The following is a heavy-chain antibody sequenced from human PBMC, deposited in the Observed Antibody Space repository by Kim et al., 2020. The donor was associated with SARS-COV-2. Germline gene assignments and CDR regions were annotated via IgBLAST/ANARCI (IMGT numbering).Heavy chain of an antibody. J-gene: IGHJ4*02. D-gene: IGHD3-9*01. CDR1: GFTFSNAW. Sequence: GGSLRLSCAASGFTFSNAWMSWVRQAPGKGLEWVGRIKSKTDGGTTDYAAPVKGRFTISRDDSKNTLYLQMNSLKTEDTAVYYCTTLTVLRYFDWLLFDYWGQGTLVTVSS. CDR2: IKSKTDGGTT. V-gene: IGHV3-15*01. CDR3: TTLTVLRYFDWLLFDY.